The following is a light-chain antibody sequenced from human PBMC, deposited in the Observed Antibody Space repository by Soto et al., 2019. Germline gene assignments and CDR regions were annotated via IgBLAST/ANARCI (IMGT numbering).Light chain of an antibody. CDR1: SSDVGGYTY. CDR3: SSYAGITTYV. J-gene: IGLJ1*01. Sequence: QSVLTQPPSASGSPGQSVTISCTGTSSDVGGYTYVSWYQQHPGKAPKLMIYEVSKRPSGVPDRFSGSKSGNTASLTVSGLQAQDEADYYCSSYAGITTYVLGNGTKVTVL. CDR2: EVS. V-gene: IGLV2-8*01.